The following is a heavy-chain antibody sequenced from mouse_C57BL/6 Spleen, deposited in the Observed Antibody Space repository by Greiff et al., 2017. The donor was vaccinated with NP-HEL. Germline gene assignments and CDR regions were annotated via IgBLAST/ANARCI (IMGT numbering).Heavy chain of an antibody. J-gene: IGHJ3*01. CDR3: ARNRGYDYDAFAY. D-gene: IGHD2-4*01. CDR1: GFSLNSYA. Sequence: VKVVESGPGLVAPSQSLSITCTVSGFSLNSYAISWVRQPPGKGLEWLGVIWTGGGTNYNSALKSRLSISKDNSKSQVFLKMNSLQTDDTARYYCARNRGYDYDAFAYWGQGTLVTVSA. V-gene: IGHV2-9-1*01. CDR2: IWTGGGT.